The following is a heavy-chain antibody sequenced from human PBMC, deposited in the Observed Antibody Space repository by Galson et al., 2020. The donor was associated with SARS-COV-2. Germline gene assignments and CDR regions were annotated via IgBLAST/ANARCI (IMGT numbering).Heavy chain of an antibody. V-gene: IGHV3-30-3*01. CDR3: ARKLIPVALFDYYYYYGMDV. Sequence: GGSLRLPCAASGFTFSSYAMHWVRQAQGKGLEWVAVISYDGSNKYYADSVKGRFTISRDNSKNTLYLQMNSLRAEDTAVYYCARKLIPVALFDYYYYYGMDVWGQGTTVTVSS. CDR1: GFTFSSYA. J-gene: IGHJ6*02. CDR2: ISYDGSNK. D-gene: IGHD6-19*01.